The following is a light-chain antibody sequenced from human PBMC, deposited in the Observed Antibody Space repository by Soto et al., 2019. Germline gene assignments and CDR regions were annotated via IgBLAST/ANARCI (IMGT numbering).Light chain of an antibody. Sequence: DIQMTQSPSPLSASVGDRVTITCRASQSISSWLAWYQQKPGRAPKLLIYDASSLERGVPSRFSGSGSGTEFTLTISSLQPDDFATYYCQQYNTFSTFGQGTKVDIK. V-gene: IGKV1-5*01. J-gene: IGKJ1*01. CDR2: DAS. CDR3: QQYNTFST. CDR1: QSISSW.